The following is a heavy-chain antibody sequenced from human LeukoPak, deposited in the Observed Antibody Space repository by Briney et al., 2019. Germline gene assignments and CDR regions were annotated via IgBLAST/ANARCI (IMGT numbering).Heavy chain of an antibody. J-gene: IGHJ6*03. D-gene: IGHD2-2*01. CDR3: AREAQEYCSSTSCYPYYYYYYMDV. CDR1: GGTFSSYA. V-gene: IGHV1-69*04. Sequence: ASVKVSCKASGGTFSSYAISWVRQAPGQGLEWMGRIIPILGIANYAQKFQGRVTITADKSTSTAYMELSSLRSEDTAVYYCAREAQEYCSSTSCYPYYYYYYMDVWGKGTTVTVSS. CDR2: IIPILGIA.